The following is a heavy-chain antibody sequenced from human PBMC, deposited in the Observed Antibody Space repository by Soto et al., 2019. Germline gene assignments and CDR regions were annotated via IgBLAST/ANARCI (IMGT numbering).Heavy chain of an antibody. D-gene: IGHD2-8*02. J-gene: IGHJ4*02. V-gene: IGHV4-31*03. CDR1: GGSISSGNNY. CDR2: IYYSGST. CDR3: ARGGGVYYFDY. Sequence: SETLSLTCTVSGGSISSGNNYWSWIRQHPGKGLEWIGYIYYSGSTYYNPSLKSRVTISVDTSKNQFSLKLSSVTAADTAVYYCARGGGVYYFDYWGQGTLVTVSS.